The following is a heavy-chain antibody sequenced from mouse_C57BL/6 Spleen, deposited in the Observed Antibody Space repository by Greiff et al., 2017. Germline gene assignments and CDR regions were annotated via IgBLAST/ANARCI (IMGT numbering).Heavy chain of an antibody. CDR1: GYSITSGYY. V-gene: IGHV3-6*01. Sequence: EVKLQESGPGLVKPSQSLSLTCSVTGYSITSGYYWNWIRQFPGNKLEWMGYISYDGSNNYNPSLKNRISITRDTSKNQFFLKLNSVTTEDTATYYCARDDGITKAYWGQGTTLTVSS. D-gene: IGHD1-3*01. CDR2: ISYDGSN. CDR3: ARDDGITKAY. J-gene: IGHJ2*01.